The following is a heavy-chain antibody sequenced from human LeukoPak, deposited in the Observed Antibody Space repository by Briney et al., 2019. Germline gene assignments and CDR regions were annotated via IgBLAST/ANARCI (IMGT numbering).Heavy chain of an antibody. J-gene: IGHJ4*02. Sequence: GGSLRLSCAASGFTFSSYGMHWVRQAPGKGLEWVAVISYDGSNKYYADSVKGRFTISRDNSKNTLYLQMNSLRAEDTAVYYCAKAVVLLSGPLGYWGQGTLVTVSS. CDR1: GFTFSSYG. CDR3: AKAVVLLSGPLGY. D-gene: IGHD4-23*01. V-gene: IGHV3-30*18. CDR2: ISYDGSNK.